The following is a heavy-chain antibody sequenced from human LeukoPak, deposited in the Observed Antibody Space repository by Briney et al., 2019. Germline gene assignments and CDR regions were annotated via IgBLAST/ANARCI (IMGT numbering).Heavy chain of an antibody. D-gene: IGHD1-1*01. Sequence: ASVKVSCKASGYTFTGYYMHWVRQAPGQGLEWMGWISADNGNTNYAQKVQGRVTMTTDTSTSTAYMELRSLRSDDTAVYHCASFSPTTVTFDYWGQGTLVTVSS. CDR3: ASFSPTTVTFDY. CDR1: GYTFTGYY. V-gene: IGHV1-18*04. CDR2: ISADNGNT. J-gene: IGHJ4*02.